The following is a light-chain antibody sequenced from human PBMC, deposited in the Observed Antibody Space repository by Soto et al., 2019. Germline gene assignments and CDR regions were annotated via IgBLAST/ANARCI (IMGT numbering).Light chain of an antibody. V-gene: IGKV3-20*01. CDR2: AAS. Sequence: EIVLTQSPGTLPLSPGERATLSCRASQSVASNYLAWYQQKPGQAPRLLIYAASGRATGIPDRFSGSGSGTEFTLTISRLEPEDFAVYYCQQYGSAPWTFGQGTKVDIK. J-gene: IGKJ1*01. CDR1: QSVASNY. CDR3: QQYGSAPWT.